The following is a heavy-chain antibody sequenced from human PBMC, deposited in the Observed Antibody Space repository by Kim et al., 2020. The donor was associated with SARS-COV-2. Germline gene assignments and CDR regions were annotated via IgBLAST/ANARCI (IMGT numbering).Heavy chain of an antibody. D-gene: IGHD6-13*01. Sequence: GGSLRLSCEASGFSVSSKYMSWVRQAPGKGLEYVSDIDSGGDIYYGDSAKGRFIVSRDSYKNTLELQMNSQRAEDTAVYYCSRQIEMQAAGTYFDCGG. CDR2: IDSGGDI. CDR1: GFSVSSKY. J-gene: IGHJ4*01. CDR3: SRQIEMQAAGTYFDC. V-gene: IGHV3-53*01.